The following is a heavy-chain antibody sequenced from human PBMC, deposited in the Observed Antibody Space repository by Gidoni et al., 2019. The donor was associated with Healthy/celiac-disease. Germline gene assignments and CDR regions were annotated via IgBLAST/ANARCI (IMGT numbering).Heavy chain of an antibody. CDR1: GFTFSSDA. CDR2: ISYDGSNK. Sequence: QVQLVESGGGVVQPGRSLRLSCAASGFTFSSDAMHWVRQAPVKGLEWVAVISYDGSNKYYADSVKGRFTISRDNSKNTLYLQMNSLRAEDTAVYYCARDYEPTVVTHGMDVWGQGTTVTVSS. CDR3: ARDYEPTVVTHGMDV. D-gene: IGHD4-17*01. V-gene: IGHV3-30-3*01. J-gene: IGHJ6*02.